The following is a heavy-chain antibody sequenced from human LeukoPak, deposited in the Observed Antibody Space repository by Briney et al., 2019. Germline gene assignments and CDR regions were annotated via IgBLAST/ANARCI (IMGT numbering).Heavy chain of an antibody. CDR2: IKSKTDGGTT. CDR3: TTSGSYVTVEDY. Sequence: PGGSLRLSCAASGFTFSSCALTWVRQAPGKGLEWVGRIKSKTDGGTTDYAAPVKGRFTISRDDSKNTLYLQMNSLKTEDTAVYYCTTSGSYVTVEDYWGQGTLVTVSS. D-gene: IGHD1-26*01. CDR1: GFTFSSCA. V-gene: IGHV3-15*01. J-gene: IGHJ4*02.